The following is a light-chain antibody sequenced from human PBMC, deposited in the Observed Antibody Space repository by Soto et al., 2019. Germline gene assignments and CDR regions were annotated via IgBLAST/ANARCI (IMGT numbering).Light chain of an antibody. CDR3: QQYNSYSTWS. Sequence: DIQMTQSPSTLSASVGDRVTITCRASQSISSWLAWYQQKPGKAPKLLNYKASSLESGVPSRFSGSGSGTEFTLTISSLQTDDFATYYCQQYNSYSTWSFGQGTKVEIK. V-gene: IGKV1-5*03. CDR2: KAS. CDR1: QSISSW. J-gene: IGKJ1*01.